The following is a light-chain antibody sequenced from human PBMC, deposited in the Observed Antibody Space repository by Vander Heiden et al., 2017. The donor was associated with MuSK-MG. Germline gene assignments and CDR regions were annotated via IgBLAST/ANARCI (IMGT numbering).Light chain of an antibody. V-gene: IGLV1-40*01. CDR3: QSYDNSLSGFVV. Sequence: QSVLTQPPSVSGAPGQRVTISCTGSSPNIGAGYDVHCYQHRPGTATNLLIFVISNRPSWVPDRFSGSNSGTSATLATTALQAEDEADDYCQSYDNSLSGFVVFGGGTKRTVL. CDR1: SPNIGAGYD. J-gene: IGLJ2*01. CDR2: VIS.